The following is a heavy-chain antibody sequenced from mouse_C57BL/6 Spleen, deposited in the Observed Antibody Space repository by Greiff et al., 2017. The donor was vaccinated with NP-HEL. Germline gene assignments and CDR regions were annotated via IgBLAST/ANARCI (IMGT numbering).Heavy chain of an antibody. Sequence: LVESGPELVKPGASVKISCKASGYSFTDYNMNWVKQSNGKSLEWIGVINPNYGTTSYNQKFKGKATLTVDQSSSTAYMQLNSLTSEDSAVYYCARSRVYDGYFYYFDYWGQGTTLTVSS. D-gene: IGHD2-3*01. CDR2: INPNYGTT. CDR3: ARSRVYDGYFYYFDY. J-gene: IGHJ2*01. V-gene: IGHV1-39*01. CDR1: GYSFTDYN.